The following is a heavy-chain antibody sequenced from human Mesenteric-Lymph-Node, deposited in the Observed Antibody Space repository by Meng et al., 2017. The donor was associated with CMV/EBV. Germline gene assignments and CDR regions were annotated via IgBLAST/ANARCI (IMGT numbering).Heavy chain of an antibody. Sequence: ASAKVSCKASGYTFTDYYMHWVRQAPGQGLEWMGIINPSGGSTSYAQKFQGRVTMTRDTSTSTAYMELSSLRSEDTAVYYCASGRGSYSSWFDPWGQGTLVTVSS. J-gene: IGHJ5*02. V-gene: IGHV1-46*01. CDR2: INPSGGST. CDR1: GYTFTDYY. CDR3: ASGRGSYSSWFDP. D-gene: IGHD3-16*02.